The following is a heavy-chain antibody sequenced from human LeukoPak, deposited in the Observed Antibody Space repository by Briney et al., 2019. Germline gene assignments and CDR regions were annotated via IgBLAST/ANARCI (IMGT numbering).Heavy chain of an antibody. CDR1: GVSINSSSYY. V-gene: IGHV4-39*07. D-gene: IGHD4-23*01. J-gene: IGHJ4*02. CDR3: ARGHGGNPEFDY. Sequence: SETLSLTCTVSGVSINSSSYYWGWLRQPPGKGLEWIGSIYYSGSTYYNPSLKSRVTISVDTSKNQFSLKLTSVTAADTAVYYCARGHGGNPEFDYWGQGTLVTVSS. CDR2: IYYSGST.